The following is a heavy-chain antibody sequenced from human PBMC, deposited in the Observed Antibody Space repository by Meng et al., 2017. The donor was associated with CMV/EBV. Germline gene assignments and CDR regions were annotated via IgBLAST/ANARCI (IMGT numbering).Heavy chain of an antibody. J-gene: IGHJ6*02. Sequence: SETLSLTCTVSGGSISSYYWSWIRQPPGKGLEWIGYIYYSGSTNYNPPLKSRVTISVDTSKNQFSLKLSSVTAVDTAVYYCARGADIVVVPAAIRPIGYYYGMDVWGQGTTVTVSS. D-gene: IGHD2-2*02. V-gene: IGHV4-59*01. CDR1: GGSISSYY. CDR3: ARGADIVVVPAAIRPIGYYYGMDV. CDR2: IYYSGST.